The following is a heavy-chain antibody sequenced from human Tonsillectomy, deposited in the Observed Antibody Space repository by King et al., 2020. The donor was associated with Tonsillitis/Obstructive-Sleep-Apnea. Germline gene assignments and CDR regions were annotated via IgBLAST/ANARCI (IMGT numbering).Heavy chain of an antibody. J-gene: IGHJ4*02. CDR1: GGSFSGYY. V-gene: IGHV4-34*01. Sequence: VQLQQWGAGLLKPSETLSLTCAVYGGSFSGYYWSWIRQPPGKGLEWIGEINHSGSTNYNPSLKSRVTISVDTSKNQFSLKLSSVTAADTAVYYCARGRRITMVRGVIRGTFDYWGQGTLVTVSS. CDR2: INHSGST. CDR3: ARGRRITMVRGVIRGTFDY. D-gene: IGHD3-10*01.